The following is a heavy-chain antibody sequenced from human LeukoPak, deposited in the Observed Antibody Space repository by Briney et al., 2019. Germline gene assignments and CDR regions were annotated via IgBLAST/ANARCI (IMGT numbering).Heavy chain of an antibody. CDR2: ISSSSSSR. V-gene: IGHV3-11*04. J-gene: IGHJ3*02. Sequence: GGSLRLSCAASGFNFNDHHMTWIRQPPGKGLEWISYISSSSSSRYNADSVRGRFAISRDNSKNSMYLQMNSLRAEDTAVYYCARSISGGYMSFDIWGQGTMVTVSS. D-gene: IGHD3-22*01. CDR1: GFNFNDHH. CDR3: ARSISGGYMSFDI.